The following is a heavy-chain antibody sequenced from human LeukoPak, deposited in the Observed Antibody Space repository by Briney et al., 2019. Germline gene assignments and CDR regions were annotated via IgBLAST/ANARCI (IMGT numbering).Heavy chain of an antibody. V-gene: IGHV4-4*07. CDR2: IYSTGST. CDR1: GGSLNFYY. J-gene: IGHJ4*02. Sequence: PETLSLTCTVSGGSLNFYYWNWIRQPPRKGLGWIVRIYSTGSTNYSPSLKSRVTMSVDKSKNHFSLNLSSVTAADTAVYYCARGIADPYSFDSWGQGILVTVSS. CDR3: ARGIADPYSFDS. D-gene: IGHD6-13*01.